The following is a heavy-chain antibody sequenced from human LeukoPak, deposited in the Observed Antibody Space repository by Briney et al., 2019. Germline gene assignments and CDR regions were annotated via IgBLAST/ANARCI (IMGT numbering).Heavy chain of an antibody. CDR2: VDPEDDET. CDR3: ATVSGSGSYYNHFDY. V-gene: IGHV1-69-2*01. D-gene: IGHD3-10*01. J-gene: IGHJ4*02. Sequence: ASVKVSCKVSGYTFTDYYMHWVQQAPGKGLVWMGLVDPEDDETLYAEKFQGRVTITADTSSDTAYMELSSLRSEDTAVYYCATVSGSGSYYNHFDYWGQGTLVTVSS. CDR1: GYTFTDYY.